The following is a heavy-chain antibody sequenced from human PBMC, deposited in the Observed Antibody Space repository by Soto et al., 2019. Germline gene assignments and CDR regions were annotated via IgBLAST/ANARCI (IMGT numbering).Heavy chain of an antibody. CDR1: GGTFSSYA. J-gene: IGHJ6*02. Sequence: QVQLVQSGAEVKKPGSSVKVSCKASGGTFSSYAISWVRQAPGQGLEWMGGIIPIFGTANYAQKFQGRVTITADKSTSTAYMELSSLRSEDTAVYYCARDKGHTYYYDRRGSYYYGMDVWGQGTTVTVSS. V-gene: IGHV1-69*06. CDR2: IIPIFGTA. CDR3: ARDKGHTYYYDRRGSYYYGMDV. D-gene: IGHD3-22*01.